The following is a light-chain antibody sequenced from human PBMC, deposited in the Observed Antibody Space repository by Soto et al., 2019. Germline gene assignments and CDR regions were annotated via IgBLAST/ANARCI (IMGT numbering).Light chain of an antibody. Sequence: EIFFCQSPVTRALSPRERATLSCRASESISNSYLAWYQQKPGQAPRVLIYVASTRATGIPARFSGSGSGTDFTLSISRVEPEDFAVYYCQQYGTSPWTFGQGTKVDIK. CDR1: ESISNSY. V-gene: IGKV3-20*01. J-gene: IGKJ1*01. CDR2: VAS. CDR3: QQYGTSPWT.